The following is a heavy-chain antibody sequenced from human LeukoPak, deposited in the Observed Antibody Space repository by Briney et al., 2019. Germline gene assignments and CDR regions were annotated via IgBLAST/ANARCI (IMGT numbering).Heavy chain of an antibody. Sequence: SETLSLTCTVSGGSISSYYWSWIRQPPGKGLEWIGYIYYSGSTNYNPSLKSRVTISVDTSKNQFSLKLSSVTAADTAVYYCARERERSIFGVVTQGSYYYGMDVWGQGTTVTVSS. J-gene: IGHJ6*02. CDR3: ARERERSIFGVVTQGSYYYGMDV. D-gene: IGHD3-3*01. V-gene: IGHV4-59*01. CDR2: IYYSGST. CDR1: GGSISSYY.